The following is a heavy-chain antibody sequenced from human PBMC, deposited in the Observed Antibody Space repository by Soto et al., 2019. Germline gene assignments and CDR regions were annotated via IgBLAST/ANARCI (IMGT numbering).Heavy chain of an antibody. D-gene: IGHD3-16*01. Sequence: GASVKVSCKASGGTFSSYTISWVRQAPGQGLEWMGRIIPILGIANYAQKFQGRVTITADKSTSTAYMELSSLRSEDTAVYYCARSGGTFGGVSYFDYWGQGTLVTVSS. J-gene: IGHJ4*02. V-gene: IGHV1-69*02. CDR1: GGTFSSYT. CDR2: IIPILGIA. CDR3: ARSGGTFGGVSYFDY.